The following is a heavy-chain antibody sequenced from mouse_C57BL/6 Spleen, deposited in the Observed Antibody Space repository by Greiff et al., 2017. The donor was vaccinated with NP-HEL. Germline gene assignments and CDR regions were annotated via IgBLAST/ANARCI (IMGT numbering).Heavy chain of an antibody. V-gene: IGHV1-26*01. CDR3: ARAYGSSYHFDY. CDR2: INPNNGGT. D-gene: IGHD1-1*01. CDR1: GYTFTDYY. Sequence: VQLQQSGPELVKPGASVKISCKASGYTFTDYYMNWVKQSHGKSLEWIGDINPNNGGTSYNQKFKGKATLTVDKSSSTAYMELRSLTSEYSAVYYCARAYGSSYHFDYWGQGTTLTVSS. J-gene: IGHJ2*01.